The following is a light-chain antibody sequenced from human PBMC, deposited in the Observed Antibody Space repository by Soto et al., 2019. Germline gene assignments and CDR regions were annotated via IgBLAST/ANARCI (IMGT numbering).Light chain of an antibody. J-gene: IGKJ2*01. CDR2: GAS. V-gene: IGKV3-20*01. CDR3: QQYGGSPLYT. Sequence: EVVLTQSPGTLSLSPGERATLSCRASQSVSSTYLAWYQQKPGQAPRLLISGASSRATGIPDRFSGSGSGTDFTLTISRLEPEDFAVYSCQQYGGSPLYTFGQGTRLEIK. CDR1: QSVSSTY.